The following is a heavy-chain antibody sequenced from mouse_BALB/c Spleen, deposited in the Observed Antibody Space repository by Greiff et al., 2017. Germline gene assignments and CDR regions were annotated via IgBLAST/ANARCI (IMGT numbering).Heavy chain of an antibody. CDR2: ISYSGST. V-gene: IGHV3-2*02. J-gene: IGHJ3*01. CDR1: GYSITSDYA. Sequence: EVQLQQSGPGLVKPSQSLSLTCTVTGYSITSDYAWNWIRQFPGNKLEWMGYISYSGSTSYNPSLKSRISITRDTSKNQFFLQLNSVTTEDTATYYCARGRGAYWGQGTLVTVSA. CDR3: ARGRGAY.